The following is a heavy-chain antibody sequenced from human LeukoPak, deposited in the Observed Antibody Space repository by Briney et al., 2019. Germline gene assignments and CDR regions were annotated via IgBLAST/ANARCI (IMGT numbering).Heavy chain of an antibody. J-gene: IGHJ4*02. Sequence: GGALRISFAASGFPFCNYAMSWGRPASGKGAGWGFAISGSGGSTYYADSVKGRFTISRDNSKNTVYLQMNTLRAEDTAVYYCAKGVYYYDSSGYYYTYYFDYWGQGTLVTVSS. D-gene: IGHD3-22*01. CDR3: AKGVYYYDSSGYYYTYYFDY. CDR1: GFPFCNYA. V-gene: IGHV3-23*01. CDR2: ISGSGGST.